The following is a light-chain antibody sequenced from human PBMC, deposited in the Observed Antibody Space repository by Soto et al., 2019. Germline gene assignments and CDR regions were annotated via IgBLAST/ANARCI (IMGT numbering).Light chain of an antibody. CDR2: SNN. CDR1: SSNIGSNT. CDR3: AAWDDSLNGWV. V-gene: IGLV1-44*01. Sequence: QLVLTQPPSASGTPGQRVTISCSGSSSNIGSNTVNWYQQLPGTAPKLLIYSNNQRPSGVPDRLSGSKSGTSASLAISGLQSEDEADYYCAAWDDSLNGWVFGGGTKVTVL. J-gene: IGLJ3*02.